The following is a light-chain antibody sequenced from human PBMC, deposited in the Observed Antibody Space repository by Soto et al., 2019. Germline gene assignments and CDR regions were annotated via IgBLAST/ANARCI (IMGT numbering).Light chain of an antibody. CDR2: AAS. CDR1: QDITIY. V-gene: IGKV1-16*02. J-gene: IGKJ5*01. Sequence: DIQMTQSPSSLSASLGDTVTISCRASQDITIYLAWFHQRPGKAPRSLIYAASRLQSWVPSKFSGSGSRTEFSLTITSLQPEYFGTYYLQQYSSYPITFGKGTRLDIK. CDR3: QQYSSYPIT.